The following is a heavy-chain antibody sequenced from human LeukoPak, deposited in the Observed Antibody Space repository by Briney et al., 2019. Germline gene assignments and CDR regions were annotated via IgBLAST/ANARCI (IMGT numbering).Heavy chain of an antibody. CDR1: GFTFSSYA. J-gene: IGHJ3*02. CDR3: AKEPPHGDPSSDVFDI. CDR2: IRYDGSNK. V-gene: IGHV3-30*02. D-gene: IGHD4-17*01. Sequence: PGGSLRLSCAASGFTFSSYAMNWVRQAPGKGLEWVAFIRYDGSNKYYADSVKGRVTISRDNSKNTLYLQMNSLRAEDTAVYYCAKEPPHGDPSSDVFDIWGQGTMVTVSS.